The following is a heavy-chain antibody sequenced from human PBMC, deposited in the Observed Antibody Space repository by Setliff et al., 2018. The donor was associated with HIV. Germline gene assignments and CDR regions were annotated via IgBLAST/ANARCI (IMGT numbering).Heavy chain of an antibody. CDR2: IYYSGST. J-gene: IGHJ4*02. CDR3: ARHRDGGTYPLDS. D-gene: IGHD1-26*01. CDR1: SGSVNNYW. Sequence: PSETLSLTCNVSSGSVNNYWWTWIRQPPGKGLEWIGYIYYSGSTYYNPSLKSRVTISVDTSKNQFSLELSSVTAADTAVYYCARHRDGGTYPLDSGGQGTLVTVSS. V-gene: IGHV4-59*02.